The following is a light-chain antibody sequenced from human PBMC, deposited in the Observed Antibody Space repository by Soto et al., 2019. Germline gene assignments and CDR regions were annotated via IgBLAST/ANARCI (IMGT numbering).Light chain of an antibody. CDR1: SSDVGGYNY. Sequence: QSALTQPPSASESPGQSVTISCTGTSSDVGGYNYVSWYQQYPGRAPKLMIYEVTNRPSGIPDRFSGSKSANTASLTVSGLQADDESDYSCSSYAASDNFYFVFGGGTKLTV. J-gene: IGLJ3*02. CDR3: SSYAASDNFYFV. CDR2: EVT. V-gene: IGLV2-8*01.